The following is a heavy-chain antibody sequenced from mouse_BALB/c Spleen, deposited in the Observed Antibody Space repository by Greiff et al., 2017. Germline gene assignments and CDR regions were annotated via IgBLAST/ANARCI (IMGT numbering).Heavy chain of an antibody. CDR3: AREGYGSSPYFDD. CDR2: IDPANGNT. Sequence: VQLQQSGAELVKPGASVKLSCTASGFNIKDTYMHWVKQRPEQGLEWIGRIDPANGNTKYDPKFQGKATITADTSSNTAYLQLSSLTSEDTAVYYCAREGYGSSPYFDDWGQGTTLTVSS. D-gene: IGHD1-1*01. V-gene: IGHV14-3*02. CDR1: GFNIKDTY. J-gene: IGHJ2*01.